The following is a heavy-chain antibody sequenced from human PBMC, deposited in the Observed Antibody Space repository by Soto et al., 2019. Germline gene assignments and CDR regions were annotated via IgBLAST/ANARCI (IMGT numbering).Heavy chain of an antibody. CDR3: ARIAVAGTSTPYFDY. J-gene: IGHJ4*02. CDR2: ISGSGGST. Sequence: GSLRLSCAASGFTFSSYAMSWVRQAPGKGLEWVSAISGSGGSTYYADSVKGRFTISRDNSKNTLYLQMNSLRAEDTAVYYCARIAVAGTSTPYFDYWGQGTLVTVSS. D-gene: IGHD6-19*01. V-gene: IGHV3-23*01. CDR1: GFTFSSYA.